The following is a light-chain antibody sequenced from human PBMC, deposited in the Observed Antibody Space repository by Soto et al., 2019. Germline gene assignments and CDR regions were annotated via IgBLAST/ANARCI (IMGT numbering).Light chain of an antibody. CDR2: DAS. V-gene: IGKV1-33*01. J-gene: IGKJ3*01. CDR3: QHYNKLLGN. CDR1: QDISNY. Sequence: DIQMTQSPSSLSASILYIVTITFQASQDISNYLNWYQEKPGKAPKVLIYDASNLETGVPSRFSGGGYGTDFTFTISSLQPEDIATYYCQHYNKLLGNFGPGTKVDIK.